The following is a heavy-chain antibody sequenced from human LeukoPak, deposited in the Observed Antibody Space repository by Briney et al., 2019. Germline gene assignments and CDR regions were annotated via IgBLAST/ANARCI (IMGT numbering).Heavy chain of an antibody. V-gene: IGHV3-23*01. CDR2: ISGSGGST. CDR3: AKGYGSGSYSPIDY. J-gene: IGHJ4*02. D-gene: IGHD3-10*01. Sequence: GGSLRLSCAASGFTFSSCAMSWVRQAPGKGLEWVSAISGSGGSTYYADSVKGRFTISRDNSKNTLYLQMNSLRAEDTAVYYCAKGYGSGSYSPIDYWGQGTLVTVSS. CDR1: GFTFSSCA.